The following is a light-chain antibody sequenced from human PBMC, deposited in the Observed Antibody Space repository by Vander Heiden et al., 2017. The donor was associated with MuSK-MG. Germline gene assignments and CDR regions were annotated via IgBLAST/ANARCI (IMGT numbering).Light chain of an antibody. J-gene: IGKJ4*01. V-gene: IGKV3-11*01. CDR3: QLRSNWPPLT. CDR1: QSVSSY. CDR2: DAS. Sequence: EIVLTQSPATLSLSPGERATLSCRASQSVSSYLAWYQQKPGQAPRLLIYDASNRATGIPARFSGSGSGTDFTLTISSLEPEDFAVYYCQLRSNWPPLTFGGGTKVEIK.